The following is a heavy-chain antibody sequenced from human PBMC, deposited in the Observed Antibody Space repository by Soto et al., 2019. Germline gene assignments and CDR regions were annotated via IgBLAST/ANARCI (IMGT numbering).Heavy chain of an antibody. V-gene: IGHV4-31*03. Sequence: PSETLSLTCTVSGGSISSGGYYWSWIRQHPGKGLEWIGYIYYSGSTYYNPSLKSRVTMSVDTSKNQFSLKLSSVTAADTAVYYCAREVLGYSSSWRYYYGMDVWGQGTTVTVS. CDR1: GGSISSGGYY. CDR3: AREVLGYSSSWRYYYGMDV. J-gene: IGHJ6*02. D-gene: IGHD6-13*01. CDR2: IYYSGST.